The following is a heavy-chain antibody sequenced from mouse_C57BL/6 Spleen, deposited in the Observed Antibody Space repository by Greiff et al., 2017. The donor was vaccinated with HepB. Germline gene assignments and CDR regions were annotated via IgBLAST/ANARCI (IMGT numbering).Heavy chain of an antibody. J-gene: IGHJ4*01. CDR3: AGGYYVYAMDY. Sequence: QVQLQQPGAELVRPGSSVKLSCKASGYTFTSYWMDWVKQRPGQGLEWIGNIYPSDSETHYNQKFKDKATLTVDKSSSTAYMQLSSLTSEDSAVYYCAGGYYVYAMDYWGQGTSVTVSS. V-gene: IGHV1-61*01. CDR1: GYTFTSYW. CDR2: IYPSDSET. D-gene: IGHD2-3*01.